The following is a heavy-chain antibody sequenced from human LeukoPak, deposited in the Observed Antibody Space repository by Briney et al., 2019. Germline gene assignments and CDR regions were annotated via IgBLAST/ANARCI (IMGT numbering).Heavy chain of an antibody. V-gene: IGHV1-18*01. J-gene: IGHJ3*02. Sequence: ASVKVSCKASGYTFTSYGISWVRQAPGQGLEWMGWISAYYGNTNYAQKLQGRVTMTTDTSTSTAYMELRSLRSDDTAVYYCARDQYYYDSSGPGLLDAFDIWGQGTMVTVSS. CDR2: ISAYYGNT. CDR1: GYTFTSYG. CDR3: ARDQYYYDSSGPGLLDAFDI. D-gene: IGHD3-22*01.